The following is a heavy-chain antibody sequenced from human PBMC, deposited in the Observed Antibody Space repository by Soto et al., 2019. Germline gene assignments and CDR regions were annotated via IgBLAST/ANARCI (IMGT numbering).Heavy chain of an antibody. V-gene: IGHV3-23*01. Sequence: GGSLRLSCAASGFTFSSYAMSWVRQAPGKGLEWVSAISGSGGSTYYADSVKGRFTISRDNSKNTLYLQMNSLRAEDTAVYYCARDGSKFRVAAIGGTRYHYSYGMDSWGPGIIVTV. CDR1: GFTFSSYA. J-gene: IGHJ6*02. CDR2: ISGSGGST. D-gene: IGHD2-15*01. CDR3: ARDGSKFRVAAIGGTRYHYSYGMDS.